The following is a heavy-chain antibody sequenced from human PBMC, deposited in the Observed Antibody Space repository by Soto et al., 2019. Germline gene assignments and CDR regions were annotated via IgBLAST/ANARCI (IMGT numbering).Heavy chain of an antibody. CDR3: AGRYCPNGVCYTNFYYCMDI. D-gene: IGHD2-8*01. CDR2: ITPSGGNT. V-gene: IGHV3-23*01. Sequence: EVQLLESGGGLVQPGGSLRLSCAASGFSFSTYAMTWVRQAPGKGLEWVSTITPSGGNTYYADSVKVRFTITRDNSENTLFLHMNSLRAEDTAVYYCAGRYCPNGVCYTNFYYCMDIWGEGTSVTVSS. CDR1: GFSFSTYA. J-gene: IGHJ6*03.